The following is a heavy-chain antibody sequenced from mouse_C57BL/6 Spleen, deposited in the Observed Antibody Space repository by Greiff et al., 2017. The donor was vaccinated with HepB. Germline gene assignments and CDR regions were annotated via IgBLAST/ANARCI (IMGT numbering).Heavy chain of an antibody. J-gene: IGHJ2*01. Sequence: QVQLQQPGAELVKPGASVKLSCKASGYTFTSYWMHWVKQRPGQGLEWIGMIHPNSGSNNYNEKFKSKATLTVDKSSSTAYMQLSSLTSEDSAVYYCARSANWDFDYWGQGTTLTVSS. V-gene: IGHV1-64*01. CDR3: ARSANWDFDY. D-gene: IGHD4-1*01. CDR1: GYTFTSYW. CDR2: IHPNSGSN.